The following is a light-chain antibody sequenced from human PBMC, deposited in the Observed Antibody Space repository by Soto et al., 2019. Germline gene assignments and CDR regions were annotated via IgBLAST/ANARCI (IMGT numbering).Light chain of an antibody. J-gene: IGKJ4*01. CDR2: GAS. Sequence: EIVMTQSPAALSVSPGERATLSCRASQTIYTKLAWYQQRPGQAPRLLIHGASNRATAVPARFSGSGSGTEFTLTISSLQSEDSAVYYCQQYYRWPPLTFGGGTKVEIK. V-gene: IGKV3-15*01. CDR3: QQYYRWPPLT. CDR1: QTIYTK.